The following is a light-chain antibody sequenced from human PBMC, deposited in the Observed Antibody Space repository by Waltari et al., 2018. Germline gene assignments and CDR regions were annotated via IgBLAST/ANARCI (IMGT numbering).Light chain of an antibody. Sequence: SYELTQPSSVSVSPGQTARITCSGDLLAKKKYARWFQQKPGQAPVLVIYKDTERPSGIPERFSGSSSGTTVTLTISGAQVDDEADYYCYSVADKNVVFGGGTKLTVL. V-gene: IGLV3-27*01. CDR3: YSVADKNVV. CDR2: KDT. CDR1: LLAKKKY. J-gene: IGLJ2*01.